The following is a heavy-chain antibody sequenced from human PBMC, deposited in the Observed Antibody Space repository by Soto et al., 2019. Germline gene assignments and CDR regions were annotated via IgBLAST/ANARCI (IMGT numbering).Heavy chain of an antibody. Sequence: RGEALKISWRGSGYSFTRYWIGWVRQMPGKGLEWMGIIYPGDADTRYSPSVQGEVTISAHKSISTAYLQWSSLKASDTAMYYCARPADYGDYVAFDIWGQGTMVTVSS. CDR3: ARPADYGDYVAFDI. V-gene: IGHV5-51*01. J-gene: IGHJ3*02. CDR2: IYPGDADT. CDR1: GYSFTRYW. D-gene: IGHD4-17*01.